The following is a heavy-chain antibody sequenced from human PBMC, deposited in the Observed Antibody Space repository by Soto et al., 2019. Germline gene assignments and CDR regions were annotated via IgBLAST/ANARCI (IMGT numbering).Heavy chain of an antibody. V-gene: IGHV1-69*02. J-gene: IGHJ4*02. CDR3: ARSYGSGSRACDF. D-gene: IGHD3-10*01. CDR2: TTPMLGMS. Sequence: QVHLVQSGAEVKKPGSSVKVSCKASGDTFSTYTINWVRQAPGQRLEWMGRTTPMLGMSNYALKFQGRATXTXAXXTTTVYLHLSSLRSDVTAVYYCARSYGSGSRACDFWGQGTLVTVSS. CDR1: GDTFSTYT.